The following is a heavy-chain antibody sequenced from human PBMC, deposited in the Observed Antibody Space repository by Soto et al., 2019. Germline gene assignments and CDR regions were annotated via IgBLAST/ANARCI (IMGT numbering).Heavy chain of an antibody. CDR2: IYYSGST. CDR3: ARGRYLRLRLRPYFDY. CDR1: GGSISSSSDY. Sequence: SETLSLTCTVSGGSISSSSDYWGWIRQPPGKGLEWIGSIYYSGSTNYNPSLKSRVTISVDTSKNQFSLKLSSVTAADTAVYYCARGRYLRLRLRPYFDYWGQGTLVTVSS. D-gene: IGHD3-16*01. V-gene: IGHV4-39*07. J-gene: IGHJ4*02.